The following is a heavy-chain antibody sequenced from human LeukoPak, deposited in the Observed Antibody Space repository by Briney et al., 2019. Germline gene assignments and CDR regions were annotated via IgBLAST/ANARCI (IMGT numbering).Heavy chain of an antibody. D-gene: IGHD6-13*01. J-gene: IGHJ5*02. CDR3: ASGVAANWFDP. V-gene: IGHV1-2*02. CDR1: GYTFTGYY. Sequence: GASVKVSCKAAGYTFTGYYMHWVRQAPGQGLEWMGWINPNNGVTNYARKFQGRVTMTRDTSISTAYMELSRLRSDDTAVYYCASGVAANWFDPWGQGTLVTVSS. CDR2: INPNNGVT.